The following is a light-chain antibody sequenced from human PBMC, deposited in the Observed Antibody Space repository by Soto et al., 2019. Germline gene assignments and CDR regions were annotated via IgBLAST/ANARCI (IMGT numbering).Light chain of an antibody. V-gene: IGLV2-11*01. Sequence: QSALTQPRSVSGSPGQSVTIYCSGTSSDVGIYNYVSWYQQHPGRVPEVIIYDVSKRPSGVPDRFSGSKSGNTASLTISGLQAEDEAEYYCCSYAGSYTLMFGGGTKLTVL. CDR2: DVS. CDR1: SSDVGIYNY. CDR3: CSYAGSYTLM. J-gene: IGLJ3*02.